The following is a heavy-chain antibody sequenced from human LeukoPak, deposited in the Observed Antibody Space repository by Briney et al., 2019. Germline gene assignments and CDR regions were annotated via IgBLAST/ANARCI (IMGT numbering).Heavy chain of an antibody. D-gene: IGHD3-3*01. Sequence: SETLSLTCTVSGGSISSYYWSWIRQPPGKGLEWIGYIYYSGSTNYNPSLKSRVTISVDTSKNQFSLKLSSVTAADTAVYYCARPSRGGVVIPFGDWGQGTLVTVSS. J-gene: IGHJ4*02. V-gene: IGHV4-59*08. CDR3: ARPSRGGVVIPFGD. CDR2: IYYSGST. CDR1: GGSISSYY.